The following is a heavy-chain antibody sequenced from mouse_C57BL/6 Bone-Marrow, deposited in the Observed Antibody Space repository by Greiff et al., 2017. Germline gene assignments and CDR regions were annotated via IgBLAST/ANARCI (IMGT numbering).Heavy chain of an antibody. CDR3: ARGRYYGSSPAWFAY. CDR2: ISSGSSTI. V-gene: IGHV5-17*01. D-gene: IGHD1-1*01. J-gene: IGHJ3*01. CDR1: GFTFSDYG. Sequence: EVQLVESGGGLVKPGGSLKLSCAASGFTFSDYGMHWVRQAPEKGLEWVAYISSGSSTIYYADTVKGRFTFSRDNAKNPLCLQMTSLRSEDTAMYYCARGRYYGSSPAWFAYWGQGTLVTVSA.